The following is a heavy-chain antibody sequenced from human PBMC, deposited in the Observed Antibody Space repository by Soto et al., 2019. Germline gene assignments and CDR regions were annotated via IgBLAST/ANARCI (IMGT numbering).Heavy chain of an antibody. D-gene: IGHD6-19*01. Sequence: GGSLRLSCAASGFTFSNSIMHWVRQAPGKGLEYVSAITRDGSTTHYVESVKGRFTISRDNSKNTLYLQMGSLGIEDMGVYYCAREAGSSGKAPYFDYWGRGALVTVSS. CDR3: AREAGSSGKAPYFDY. CDR2: ITRDGSTT. V-gene: IGHV3-64*02. CDR1: GFTFSNSI. J-gene: IGHJ4*02.